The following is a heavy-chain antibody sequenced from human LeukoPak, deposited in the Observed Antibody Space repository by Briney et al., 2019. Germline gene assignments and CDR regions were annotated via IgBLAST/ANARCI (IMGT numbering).Heavy chain of an antibody. Sequence: GGSLRLSCAASGFTLDDYGMSWVRQVTGKGLEWVSGINWNGGSTGHADSVKGRFTISRDNAKNSLYLQMNSLRAEDTALYYCARNAGGAAAGDFDYWGQGTLVTVSS. CDR3: ARNAGGAAAGDFDY. CDR1: GFTLDDYG. CDR2: INWNGGST. V-gene: IGHV3-20*04. J-gene: IGHJ4*02. D-gene: IGHD6-13*01.